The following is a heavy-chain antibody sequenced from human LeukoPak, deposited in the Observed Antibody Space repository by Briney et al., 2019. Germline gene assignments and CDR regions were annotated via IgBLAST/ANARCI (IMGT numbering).Heavy chain of an antibody. CDR2: IGTAGDT. CDR3: ARDGRFVINYYGMDV. CDR1: GFTFSSYD. J-gene: IGHJ6*01. D-gene: IGHD3-10*01. Sequence: GGSLRLSCAASGFTFSSYDMHWVRQATGKGLEWVSAIGTAGDTYYPGSVKGRFTISRENAKNSLYLQMNSLRAGDTAVYYCARDGRFVINYYGMDVGGQGTRSPSPQ. V-gene: IGHV3-13*04.